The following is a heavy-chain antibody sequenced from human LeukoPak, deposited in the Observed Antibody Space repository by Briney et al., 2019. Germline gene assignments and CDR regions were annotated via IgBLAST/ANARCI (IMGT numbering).Heavy chain of an antibody. CDR3: ARVTQMAWYFDL. V-gene: IGHV1-46*03. D-gene: IGHD5-24*01. CDR2: INPSGGST. Sequence: VSVKVSCKASGYTFTSYYMHWVRQAPGQGLEWMGIINPSGGSTSYAQKFQGRVTMTRDTSTSTVYMELSSLRSEDTAVYYCARVTQMAWYFDLWGRGTLVTVSS. J-gene: IGHJ2*01. CDR1: GYTFTSYY.